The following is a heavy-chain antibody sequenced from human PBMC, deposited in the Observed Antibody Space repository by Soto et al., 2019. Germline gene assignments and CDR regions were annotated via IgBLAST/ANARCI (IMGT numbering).Heavy chain of an antibody. CDR2: VSGSGGST. CDR1: GFSFSSYA. J-gene: IGHJ5*02. CDR3: AKAPTYYYDGGGYQLVWFDP. D-gene: IGHD3-22*01. Sequence: EVQLLESGGGLVQPGGSLRLSCAASGFSFSSYAMSWVRQAPGKGPEWVSTVSGSGGSTYYADSVKGRFTISRDNSKNTLFLQMNSLRAEDTAVYYCAKAPTYYYDGGGYQLVWFDPWGQGTLVTVSS. V-gene: IGHV3-23*01.